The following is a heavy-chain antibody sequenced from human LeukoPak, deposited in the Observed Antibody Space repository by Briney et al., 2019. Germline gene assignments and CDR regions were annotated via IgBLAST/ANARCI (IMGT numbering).Heavy chain of an antibody. CDR3: ARGTQTIFGVIDY. CDR1: GYTFTGYY. D-gene: IGHD3-3*01. Sequence: ASVKVSCKTSGYTFTGYYMHWVRQAPGQGLVWMGWIHPNNGGTIYARSFQGRVTMTSDTSISTAYLELNGLISDDTAMYFCARGTQTIFGVIDYWGQGTLVTVSS. V-gene: IGHV1-2*02. CDR2: IHPNNGGT. J-gene: IGHJ4*02.